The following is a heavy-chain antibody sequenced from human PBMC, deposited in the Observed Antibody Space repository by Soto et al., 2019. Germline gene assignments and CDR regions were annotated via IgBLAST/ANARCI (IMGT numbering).Heavy chain of an antibody. J-gene: IGHJ4*02. CDR1: GGSFSGYY. D-gene: IGHD3-22*01. V-gene: IGHV4-34*01. Sequence: SETLSLTCAVYGGSFSGYYWSWIRQPPGKGLEWIGEINHSGSTNYNPSLKSRVTISVDTSKNQFSLKLSSVTAADTAVYYCARGLVYYYDSSGYYFDYWGQGTLVTVSS. CDR3: ARGLVYYYDSSGYYFDY. CDR2: INHSGST.